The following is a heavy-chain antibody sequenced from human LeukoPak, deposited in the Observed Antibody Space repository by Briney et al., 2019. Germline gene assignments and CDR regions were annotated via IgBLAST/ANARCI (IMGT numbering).Heavy chain of an antibody. CDR1: GFTFGSYG. CDR2: IWYDGSDK. Sequence: GVSLRLSGAAYGFTFGSYGMHWLRRAPGKRLEWVALIWYDGSDKDYGDSGKGRFTISRDNSKNTMDLQMNSLRADDTAVYYCVKSVAGTRGWFDSWGQGTLVIVSS. V-gene: IGHV3-33*03. J-gene: IGHJ5*01. CDR3: VKSVAGTRGWFDS.